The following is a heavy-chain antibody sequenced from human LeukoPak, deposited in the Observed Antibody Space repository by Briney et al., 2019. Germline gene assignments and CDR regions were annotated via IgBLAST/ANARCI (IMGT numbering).Heavy chain of an antibody. Sequence: SETLSLTCAVYGGSFSGYYCSWIRQPPGKGLEWIGEINHSGSTNYNPSLKSRVTISVDTSKNQFSLKLSSVTAADTAVYYCARRGQQLKYWGQGTLVTVSS. D-gene: IGHD6-13*01. J-gene: IGHJ4*02. V-gene: IGHV4-34*01. CDR1: GGSFSGYY. CDR2: INHSGST. CDR3: ARRGQQLKY.